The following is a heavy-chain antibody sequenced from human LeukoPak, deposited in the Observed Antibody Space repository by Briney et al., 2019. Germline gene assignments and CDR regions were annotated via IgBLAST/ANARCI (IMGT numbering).Heavy chain of an antibody. CDR1: GFTFRSYG. J-gene: IGHJ4*02. CDR3: ARNPTTVLNPFDY. V-gene: IGHV3-23*01. Sequence: PGGSLRLSCAASGFTFRSYGMSWVRQAPGKGLEWVSAISGSGGSTYYADSVKGRFTISRDNSKNTLYLQMNSLRAEDTAVYYCARNPTTVLNPFDYWGQGTLVTVSS. CDR2: ISGSGGST. D-gene: IGHD4-17*01.